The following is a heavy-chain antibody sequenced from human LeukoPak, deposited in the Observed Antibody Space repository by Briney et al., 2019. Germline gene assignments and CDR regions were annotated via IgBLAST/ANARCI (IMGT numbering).Heavy chain of an antibody. Sequence: GGSLRLSCAASGFTFSSYAMSWVRQAPGKGLEWVSAISGSGGSTYYADSVKGRFTISRDNSKNTLYLQMNSLGAEDTAVYYCAKDRDSSSWYFTYSFDYWGQGTLVTVSS. CDR2: ISGSGGST. V-gene: IGHV3-23*01. CDR3: AKDRDSSSWYFTYSFDY. CDR1: GFTFSSYA. J-gene: IGHJ4*02. D-gene: IGHD6-13*01.